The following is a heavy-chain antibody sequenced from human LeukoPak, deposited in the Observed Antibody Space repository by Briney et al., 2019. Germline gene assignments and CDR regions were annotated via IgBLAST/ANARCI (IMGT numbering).Heavy chain of an antibody. Sequence: GGSLRLSCVASGFTFSDYYMSWIRQAPGKGLEWVSYISSSGSTIYYADSVKGRFTFSRDNAKNSLYLQMSSLRAEDTVLYYCARDGFVQEIDYWGQGTLVTVSS. J-gene: IGHJ4*02. CDR1: GFTFSDYY. CDR3: ARDGFVQEIDY. D-gene: IGHD3-10*01. V-gene: IGHV3-11*01. CDR2: ISSSGSTI.